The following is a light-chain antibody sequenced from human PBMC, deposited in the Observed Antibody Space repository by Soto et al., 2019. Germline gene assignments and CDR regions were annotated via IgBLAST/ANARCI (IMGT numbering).Light chain of an antibody. J-gene: IGKJ2*01. V-gene: IGKV3-20*01. CDR1: QSLSSNY. Sequence: EIVLTQSPGTLSLSPGERATLSCRASQSLSSNYLAWYQQKPGQAPRLLIFGASSRAAGIPDWFSGSGSGTDFTLTISSLEPEDFAVYYCQQYGSSPSTFGQGTKLEIK. CDR3: QQYGSSPST. CDR2: GAS.